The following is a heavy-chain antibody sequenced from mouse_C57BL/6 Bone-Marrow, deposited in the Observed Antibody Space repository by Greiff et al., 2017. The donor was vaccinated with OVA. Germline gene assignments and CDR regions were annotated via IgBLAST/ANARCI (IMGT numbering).Heavy chain of an antibody. CDR1: GYTFTSYW. D-gene: IGHD4-1*01. J-gene: IGHJ4*01. CDR3: ARTGTGAMDY. Sequence: VQLKQPGAELVKPGASVKLSCKASGYTFTSYWMHWVKQRPGQGLEWIGMIHPNSGSTNYNEKFKSKATLTVDKSSSTAYMQLSSLTSEDSAVYYCARTGTGAMDYWGQGTSVTVSS. CDR2: IHPNSGST. V-gene: IGHV1-64*01.